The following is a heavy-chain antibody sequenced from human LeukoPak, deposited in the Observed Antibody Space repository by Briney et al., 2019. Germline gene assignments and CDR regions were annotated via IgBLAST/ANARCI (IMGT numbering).Heavy chain of an antibody. CDR3: ARGRFFYGWGMDV. Sequence: GGSLRLSCAASGFTLDKYWMTWVRQAPGKGLEWVANIRQDGRVKDLVDSVKGRFTISRDDATSSVYLQMSSVRVEDTAIYYCARGRFFYGWGMDVWGQGTTVTVS. CDR1: GFTLDKYW. CDR2: IRQDGRVK. J-gene: IGHJ6*02. D-gene: IGHD3-10*01. V-gene: IGHV3-7*03.